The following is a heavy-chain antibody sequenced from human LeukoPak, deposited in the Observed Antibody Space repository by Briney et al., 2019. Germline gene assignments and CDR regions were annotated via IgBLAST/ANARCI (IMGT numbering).Heavy chain of an antibody. Sequence: GGSLRLSCAASGFTFSSYSINWVRQAPGKGLEWVSAISGSGGSTYYAGSVKGRFTISRDNSKNTLDLQMNSLRAEDTAVYYCAKDRSPLQYLYSFDYWGQGTLVTVSS. CDR2: ISGSGGST. D-gene: IGHD4-11*01. CDR1: GFTFSSYS. CDR3: AKDRSPLQYLYSFDY. J-gene: IGHJ4*02. V-gene: IGHV3-23*01.